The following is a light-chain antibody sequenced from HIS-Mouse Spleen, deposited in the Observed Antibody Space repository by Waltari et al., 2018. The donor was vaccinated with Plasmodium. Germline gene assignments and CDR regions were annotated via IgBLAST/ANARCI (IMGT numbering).Light chain of an antibody. CDR3: QQYNSYYT. V-gene: IGKV1-5*03. Sequence: TQSPGTLSLSPGARATLSCRASQSVSSSYLAWYQQKPGKAPKLLIYKASSLESGVPSRFSGSGSGTEFTLTISSLQPDDFATYYCQQYNSYYTFGQGTKLEIK. J-gene: IGKJ2*01. CDR2: KAS. CDR1: QSVSSS.